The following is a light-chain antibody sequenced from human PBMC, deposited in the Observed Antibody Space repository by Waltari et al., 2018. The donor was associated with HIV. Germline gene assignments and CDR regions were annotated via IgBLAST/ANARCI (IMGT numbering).Light chain of an antibody. CDR1: SSDIGAYAS. CDR2: EVT. J-gene: IGLJ3*02. V-gene: IGLV2-8*01. CDR3: SSYGDSLRVL. Sequence: PPSASGSLGQSVTISCTGSSSDIGAYASVSWFQQHPRSAPKLLLYEVTRRPSTVSDRFSGSRSGSTAFLTVAGLQPDDEATYFCSSYGDSLRVLFGGGTNVTVL.